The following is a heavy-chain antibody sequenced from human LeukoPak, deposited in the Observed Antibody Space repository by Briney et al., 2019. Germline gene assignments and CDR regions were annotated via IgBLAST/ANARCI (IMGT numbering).Heavy chain of an antibody. Sequence: ASVKVSCKASGYTFTSYAMHWVRQAPGQRLEWMGWINAGNGNTKYSQKFQGRVTITRDTSASTAYMELSSLRSEDTAVYYCARSWALRFLETDVDFDCWGQGTLVTVSS. J-gene: IGHJ4*02. D-gene: IGHD3-3*01. V-gene: IGHV1-3*01. CDR1: GYTFTSYA. CDR2: INAGNGNT. CDR3: ARSWALRFLETDVDFDC.